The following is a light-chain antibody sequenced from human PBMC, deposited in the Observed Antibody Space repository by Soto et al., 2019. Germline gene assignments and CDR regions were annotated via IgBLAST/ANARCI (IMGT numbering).Light chain of an antibody. CDR2: KAS. V-gene: IGKV1-5*03. J-gene: IGKJ1*01. CDR1: KRISCR. Sequence: DIQMTSSPSTLSASVGDRVTITCRASKRISCRLPWYQQKPGKAPKFLIYKASNLESGFPSRFSGSGSVTEFTLTLSSLQPYDLSSYSFQQYNSSPWTFGKGTKVEIK. CDR3: QQYNSSPWT.